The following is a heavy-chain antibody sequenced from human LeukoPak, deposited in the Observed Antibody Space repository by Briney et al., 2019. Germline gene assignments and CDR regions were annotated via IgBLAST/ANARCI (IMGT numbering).Heavy chain of an antibody. CDR3: ARPKRDYYGSGSYLHPFDY. V-gene: IGHV1-69*13. CDR2: IIPIFGTA. CDR1: GGTFSSYA. J-gene: IGHJ4*02. D-gene: IGHD3-10*01. Sequence: ASVKVSCKASGGTFSSYAISWVRQAPGQGLEWMGGIIPIFGTANYAQKFQGRVTITADESTSTAYMELSSLRSEDTAVYYCARPKRDYYGSGSYLHPFDYWGQGTLVTVSS.